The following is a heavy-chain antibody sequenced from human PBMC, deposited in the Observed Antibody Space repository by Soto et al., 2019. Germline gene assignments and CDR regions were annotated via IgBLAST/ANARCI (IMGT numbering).Heavy chain of an antibody. CDR2: ISGSADRT. V-gene: IGHV3-23*01. D-gene: IGHD2-21*01. Sequence: PGGSLRLSCAASGFTFSSHAMTWVRQASGKGLEWVSAISGSADRTYYADSVKGRFTISRDNFKDTSYLQMKSLRPEDTAVYYCATAVVRGAWSESSGRRNRGTV. CDR3: ATAVVRGAWSES. CDR1: GFTFSSHA. J-gene: IGHJ5*02.